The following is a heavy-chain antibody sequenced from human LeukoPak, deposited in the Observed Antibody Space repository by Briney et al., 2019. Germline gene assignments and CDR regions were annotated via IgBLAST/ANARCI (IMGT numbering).Heavy chain of an antibody. J-gene: IGHJ6*02. V-gene: IGHV3-48*04. D-gene: IGHD1-26*01. CDR2: ISSSGSTI. Sequence: GGSLRLSCAASGFTFSSYGMHWVRQAPGKGLEWVSYISSSGSTIYYADSVKGRFTISRDNAKNSLYLQMNSLRAEDTAVYYCARVGATLLNDYYYYGMDVWGQGTTVTVSS. CDR1: GFTFSSYG. CDR3: ARVGATLLNDYYYYGMDV.